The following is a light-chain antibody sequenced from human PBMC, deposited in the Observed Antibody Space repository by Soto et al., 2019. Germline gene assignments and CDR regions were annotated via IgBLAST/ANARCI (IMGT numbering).Light chain of an antibody. Sequence: QSALTQPASVSGSPGQWITISCTGTSSDVGGYNYVSWYQQHPGKAPKLMIYDVSNRPSGVSNRFSGSKSGNTASLTISGLQDEDEADYYCSSYTSSSTLVFGGGTKLTVL. J-gene: IGLJ2*01. CDR1: SSDVGGYNY. CDR2: DVS. V-gene: IGLV2-14*01. CDR3: SSYTSSSTLV.